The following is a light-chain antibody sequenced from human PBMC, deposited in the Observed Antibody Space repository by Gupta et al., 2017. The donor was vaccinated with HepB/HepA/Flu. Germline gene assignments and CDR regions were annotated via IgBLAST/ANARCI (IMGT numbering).Light chain of an antibody. CDR3: FSDAFSHVV. Sequence: QSALTQPRSVSGSPGQSVTISCTVTSVDFDTSNYISWYQQHPVNAPILLLFNGSDRASGVPDRCSFSKSVTTASLTISVRQVEDEALYYCFSDAFSHVVFGGGTKLTVL. CDR2: NGS. V-gene: IGLV2-11*01. J-gene: IGLJ2*01. CDR1: SVDFDTSNY.